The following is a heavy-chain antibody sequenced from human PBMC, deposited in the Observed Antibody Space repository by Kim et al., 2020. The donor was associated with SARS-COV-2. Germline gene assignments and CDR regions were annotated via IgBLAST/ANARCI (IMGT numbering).Heavy chain of an antibody. CDR3: ARDLGYCGNDCFPTTFDY. V-gene: IGHV7-4-1*02. Sequence: ASVKVSCKASGYTFNTYAVHWVRQAPGQGLEWMGWINTNTGNPSYARGFIGRFVFSSGTPVSTAYLQITSLKAEDTAVYYCARDLGYCGNDCFPTTFDYWGRGTLVTVSS. CDR2: INTNTGNP. CDR1: GYTFNTYA. J-gene: IGHJ4*02. D-gene: IGHD2-21*02.